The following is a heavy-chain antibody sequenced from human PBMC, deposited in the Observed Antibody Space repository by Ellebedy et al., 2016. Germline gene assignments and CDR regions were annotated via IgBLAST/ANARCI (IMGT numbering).Heavy chain of an antibody. CDR3: ARVERDYDILTGYHSAAWFDP. V-gene: IGHV1-18*01. Sequence: ASVKVSCKASGYTFTSYDINWVRQAPGQGLEWMGWISADNGETNYAQKLQGRVTMTTDTSTSTAYMELRNLRSDDTAVYYCARVERDYDILTGYHSAAWFDPWGQGTLVTVSS. CDR2: ISADNGET. J-gene: IGHJ5*02. CDR1: GYTFTSYD. D-gene: IGHD3-9*01.